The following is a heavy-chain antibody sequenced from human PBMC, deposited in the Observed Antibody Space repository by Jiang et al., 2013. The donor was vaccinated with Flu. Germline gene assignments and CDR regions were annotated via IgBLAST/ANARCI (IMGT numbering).Heavy chain of an antibody. D-gene: IGHD2-2*01. Sequence: SVKVSCKASGYTFTGYYMHWVRQAPGQGLEWMGWINPNSGGTNYAQKFQGRVTMTRDTSISTAYMELSRLRSDDTAVYYCARDSGWTDCSSTSCSLGEGYFDYWGQGTLVTVSS. CDR3: ARDSGWTDCSSTSCSLGEGYFDY. J-gene: IGHJ4*02. CDR1: GYTFTGYY. V-gene: IGHV1-2*02. CDR2: INPNSGGT.